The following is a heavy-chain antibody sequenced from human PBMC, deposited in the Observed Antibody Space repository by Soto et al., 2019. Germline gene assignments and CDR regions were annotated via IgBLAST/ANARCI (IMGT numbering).Heavy chain of an antibody. V-gene: IGHV3-74*01. D-gene: IGHD3-3*01. CDR3: AFYDFWSGYYPDI. CDR1: GFTFSSYW. J-gene: IGHJ3*02. Sequence: EVQLVESGGGLVQPGGSLRLSCAASGFTFSSYWMHWVRQAPGKGLVWVSRINSDGSSTSYADSVKGRFTISRDNAKNTLYLQINSLRAEDTAVYYCAFYDFWSGYYPDIWGQGTMVTVSS. CDR2: INSDGSST.